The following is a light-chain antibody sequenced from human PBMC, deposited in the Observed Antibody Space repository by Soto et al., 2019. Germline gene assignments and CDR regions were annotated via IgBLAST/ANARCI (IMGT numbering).Light chain of an antibody. CDR1: QSVTSNY. CDR3: QQYNDWPRT. Sequence: IVLTQSPGTLSLSPGERATLSCRASQSVTSNYLAWYQQKPGQAPSLLLFGASIRATGIPDRFSGSGSGTDFTLTISSLQSEDFGVYYCQQYNDWPRTFGQGTRLEIK. CDR2: GAS. J-gene: IGKJ5*01. V-gene: IGKV3-20*01.